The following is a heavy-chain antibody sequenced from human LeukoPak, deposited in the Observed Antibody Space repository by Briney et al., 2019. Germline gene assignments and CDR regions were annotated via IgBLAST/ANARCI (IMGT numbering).Heavy chain of an antibody. CDR2: ITYSSGNT. CDR1: GFTFSAYG. J-gene: IGHJ4*02. Sequence: GGSLRLSCAASGFTFSAYGMSWFRQAPGKGLEWVSAITYSSGNTYYPDSVKGRFTISRDNSKNTLYLQMNSLRAEDTALYYCAKDGTGCGGDCYSDYWGQGTLVTVSS. D-gene: IGHD2-21*02. CDR3: AKDGTGCGGDCYSDY. V-gene: IGHV3-23*01.